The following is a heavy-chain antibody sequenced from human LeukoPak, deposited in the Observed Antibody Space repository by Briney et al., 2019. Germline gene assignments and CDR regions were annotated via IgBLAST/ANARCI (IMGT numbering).Heavy chain of an antibody. CDR2: ISYDGSNK. D-gene: IGHD6-6*01. CDR1: GFTFSSYA. Sequence: GGSLRLSCAASGFTFSSYAMHWVRQAPGKGLEWVAVISYDGSNKYYADSVKGRFTISRDNSKNTLYLQMNSLRAEDTAVNYCARVPLYSSSEPSFYSWGHGTLVTVSS. V-gene: IGHV3-30-3*01. CDR3: ARVPLYSSSEPSFYS. J-gene: IGHJ5*01.